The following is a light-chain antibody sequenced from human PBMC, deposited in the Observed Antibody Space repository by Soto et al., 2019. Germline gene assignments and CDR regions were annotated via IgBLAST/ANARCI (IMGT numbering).Light chain of an antibody. CDR3: GTWDSSLSADV. J-gene: IGLJ1*01. V-gene: IGLV1-51*01. CDR2: DNN. CDR1: SSNIGNNY. Sequence: QSVLTQPPSVSAAPGQKVTISCSGSSSNIGNNYVSWYQQLPGTAPKLLIYDNNKRPSGIPDRCSGSKSVTSATLGITGLQTGDEADYYCGTWDSSLSADVFGTGTKLTVL.